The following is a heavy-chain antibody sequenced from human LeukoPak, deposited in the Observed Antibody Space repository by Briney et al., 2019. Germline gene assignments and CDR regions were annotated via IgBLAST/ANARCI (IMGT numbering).Heavy chain of an antibody. CDR1: GCTFTGYC. CDR2: INANSGDT. J-gene: IGHJ4*02. V-gene: IGHV1-2*02. Sequence: ASVKVSCKSSGCTFTGYCMHWVRPAPGQGRDWMGWINANSGDTNYAQKFHGRVTMTRNTSISTAYMELSKLRSDDTAVYYCARDPSGWELPTDYWGQGTLVTVSS. CDR3: ARDPSGWELPTDY. D-gene: IGHD1-26*01.